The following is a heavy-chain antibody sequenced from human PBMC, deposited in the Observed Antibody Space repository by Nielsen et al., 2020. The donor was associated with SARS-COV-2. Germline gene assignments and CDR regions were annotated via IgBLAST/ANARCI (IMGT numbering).Heavy chain of an antibody. V-gene: IGHV4-38-2*02. CDR2: IYHSGST. CDR3: ARDFHGDPFDY. Sequence: SETLSLTCTVSGYSINSGYYWGWIRQPPGKGLEWIGSIYHSGSTYYNPSLKSRVTISVDTSKNQFSLKLSSVTAADTAVYYCARDFHGDPFDYWGQGTLVTVSS. CDR1: GYSINSGYY. D-gene: IGHD4-17*01. J-gene: IGHJ4*02.